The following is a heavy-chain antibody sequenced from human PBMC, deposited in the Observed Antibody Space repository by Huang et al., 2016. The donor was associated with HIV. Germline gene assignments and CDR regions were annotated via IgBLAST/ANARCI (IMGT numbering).Heavy chain of an antibody. CDR2: ISYDAKTK. J-gene: IGHJ4*02. Sequence: QGQLVELGGGVVQPGRSLRISCAASGFTFSSYGMHWVRQAPGKGLEWVAVISYDAKTKSYADSVKGRFSISRDNSKTTVYLQLNSLRLEDTAVYYCAKGGSAAAVLDFWGQGTLVTVSS. CDR3: AKGGSAAAVLDF. D-gene: IGHD6-13*01. CDR1: GFTFSSYG. V-gene: IGHV3-30*18.